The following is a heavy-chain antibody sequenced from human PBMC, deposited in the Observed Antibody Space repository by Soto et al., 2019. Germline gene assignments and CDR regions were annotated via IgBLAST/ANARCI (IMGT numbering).Heavy chain of an antibody. V-gene: IGHV3-23*01. CDR3: AKVSTGYYYYFDS. CDR2: IGGSGSST. CDR1: GFTFRSYA. Sequence: GGSLRLSCAASGFTFRSYAMSWFRQAPGKGLEWVSGIGGSGSSTFYADSVKGRFTISRDNSKNTLYLQMNSLRAEDTAVYHCAKVSTGYYYYFDSWGRGTLVTVSS. D-gene: IGHD3-9*01. J-gene: IGHJ4*02.